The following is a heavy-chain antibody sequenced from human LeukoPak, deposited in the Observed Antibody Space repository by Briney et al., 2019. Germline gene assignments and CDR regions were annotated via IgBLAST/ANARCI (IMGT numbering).Heavy chain of an antibody. CDR1: GFTFRNYW. D-gene: IGHD3-22*01. CDR2: IKQDGSEK. CDR3: ARGQGWLWGGTNWFDP. V-gene: IGHV3-7*03. Sequence: QPGGSLRLSCAASGFTFRNYWMSWVRQAPGKGLEWVANIKQDGSEKYYVDSVKGRFTISRDTAKNSLYLQMSSLRSEDTAVYYCARGQGWLWGGTNWFDPWGQGTLVTVSS. J-gene: IGHJ5*02.